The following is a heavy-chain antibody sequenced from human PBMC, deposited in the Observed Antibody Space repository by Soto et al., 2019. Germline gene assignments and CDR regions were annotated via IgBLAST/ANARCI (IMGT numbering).Heavy chain of an antibody. CDR2: IYATGKT. D-gene: IGHD3-10*01. CDR3: ARAPPGPSPRWDV. V-gene: IGHV4-30-2*06. Sequence: SETLSLTCAVSGTSMSSGGHSWSWIRQSPGKGLEWIGCIYATGKTYYNPSLRSRVTISVDTSNNLFSLNVTSVTAADTAVYYCARAPPGPSPRWDVWGQGTTVTVSS. J-gene: IGHJ6*02. CDR1: GTSMSSGGHS.